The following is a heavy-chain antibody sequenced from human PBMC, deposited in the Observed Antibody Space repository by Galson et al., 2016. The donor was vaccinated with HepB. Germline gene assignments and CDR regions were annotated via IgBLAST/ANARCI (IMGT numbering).Heavy chain of an antibody. CDR2: ISYDGSNK. D-gene: IGHD3-3*01. CDR3: AKDSRSYYDFWSGYFVSE. CDR1: GFTFSSYG. Sequence: SLRLSCAASGFTFSSYGMHWVRQAPGKGLEWVAVISYDGSNKYYADSVEGRFTISRDNSKNTLYLQMNSLRAEDTAVYYCAKDSRSYYDFWSGYFVSEWGQGTLVTVSS. V-gene: IGHV3-30*18. J-gene: IGHJ4*02.